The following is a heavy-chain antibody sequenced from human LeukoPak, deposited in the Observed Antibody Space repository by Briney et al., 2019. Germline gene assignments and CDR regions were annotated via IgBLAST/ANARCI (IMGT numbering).Heavy chain of an antibody. Sequence: SVKVSCKASGGTFSSYAISWVRQAPGQGLEWMGGIIPIFGTASYAQKFQGRVTITADESTSTAYMELSSLRSEDTAVYYCARDYYGSGSNFDYWGQGTLVTVSS. CDR2: IIPIFGTA. CDR1: GGTFSSYA. V-gene: IGHV1-69*13. CDR3: ARDYYGSGSNFDY. D-gene: IGHD3-10*01. J-gene: IGHJ4*02.